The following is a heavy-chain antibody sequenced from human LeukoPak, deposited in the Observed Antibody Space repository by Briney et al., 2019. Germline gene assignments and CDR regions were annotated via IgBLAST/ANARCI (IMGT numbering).Heavy chain of an antibody. CDR2: IYYSGST. Sequence: SETLSLTCTVSGGSISSYYWSWIRQPPGKGLEWIGYIYYSGSTNYNPSLKSRVTISVDTSKNQFSLKLSSVTAADTAVYYCARSARYPYYYYYYMDVWGKGTTVTISS. V-gene: IGHV4-59*12. CDR3: ARSARYPYYYYYYMDV. D-gene: IGHD1-26*01. CDR1: GGSISSYY. J-gene: IGHJ6*03.